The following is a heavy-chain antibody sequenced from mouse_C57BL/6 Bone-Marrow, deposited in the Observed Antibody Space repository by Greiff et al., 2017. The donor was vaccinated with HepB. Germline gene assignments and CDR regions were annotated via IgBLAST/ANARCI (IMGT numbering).Heavy chain of an antibody. CDR1: GYTFTDYN. CDR2: INPNNGGT. Sequence: EVQLVESGPELVKPGASVKMSCKASGYTFTDYNMHWVKQSHGKSLEWIGDINPNNGGTIYNQKFKGKATLTVDKSSSTAYMELRSLTSEDTAVYYCARTKGDAMDYWGQGTSVTVSS. V-gene: IGHV1-18*01. D-gene: IGHD1-3*01. CDR3: ARTKGDAMDY. J-gene: IGHJ4*01.